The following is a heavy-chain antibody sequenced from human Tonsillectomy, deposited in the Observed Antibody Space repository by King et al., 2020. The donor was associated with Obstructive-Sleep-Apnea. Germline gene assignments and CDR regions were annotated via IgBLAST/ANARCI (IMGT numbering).Heavy chain of an antibody. V-gene: IGHV4-39*07. J-gene: IGHJ4*02. D-gene: IGHD6-19*01. Sequence: QLQESGPGLVKPSETLSLTCTVSGDSISNNNFYWGWIRQPPGKGLEWIGTISYSGGTYYNPSLKSRVTISVDTSKNQFSLKLSSVTAADTAMYYCARSITTYSSGWYYWGQGTLVTVSS. CDR2: ISYSGGT. CDR3: ARSITTYSSGWYY. CDR1: GDSISNNNFY.